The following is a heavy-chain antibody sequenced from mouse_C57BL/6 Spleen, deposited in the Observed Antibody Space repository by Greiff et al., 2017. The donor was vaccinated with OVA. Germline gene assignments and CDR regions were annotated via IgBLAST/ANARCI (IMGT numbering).Heavy chain of an antibody. Sequence: VKLQQPGAELVMPGASVKLSCKASGYTFTSYWMHWVKQRPGQGLEWIGEIDPSDSYTNYNQKFKGKSTLTVDKSSSTAYMQLSSLTSEDSAVYYCARWGITTRYFDVWGTGTTVTVSS. J-gene: IGHJ1*03. CDR1: GYTFTSYW. CDR3: ARWGITTRYFDV. D-gene: IGHD2-4*01. CDR2: IDPSDSYT. V-gene: IGHV1-69*01.